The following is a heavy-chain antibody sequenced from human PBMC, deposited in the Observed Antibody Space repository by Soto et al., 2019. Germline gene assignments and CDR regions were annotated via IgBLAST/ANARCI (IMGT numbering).Heavy chain of an antibody. D-gene: IGHD4-17*01. CDR2: IKSKTDGGTT. CDR3: TTGSLDYDYGDYAGYYYYYMDV. J-gene: IGHJ6*03. Sequence: GGSLRLSCAASGFTFSNAWMSWVRQAPGKGLEWVGRIKSKTDGGTTDYAAPVKGRFTISRDDSKNTLYLQMNSLKTEDTAVYYCTTGSLDYDYGDYAGYYYYYMDVWGKGTTVTVSS. V-gene: IGHV3-15*01. CDR1: GFTFSNAW.